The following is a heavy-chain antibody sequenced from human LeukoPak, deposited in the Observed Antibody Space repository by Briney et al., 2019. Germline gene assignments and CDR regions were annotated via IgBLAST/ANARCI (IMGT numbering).Heavy chain of an antibody. D-gene: IGHD4-11*01. Sequence: SETLSLTCAVYGGSFSGYYWSWIRQPPGKGLEWIGYIYYSGSTSYNPSLKSRVTISVDTSKNQFSLRLRSVTAADTAVYFCARGRVSSSTWYSTYYYFFYMDFWGKGTTVTVSS. CDR2: IYYSGST. J-gene: IGHJ6*03. V-gene: IGHV4-59*01. CDR1: GGSFSGYY. CDR3: ARGRVSSSTWYSTYYYFFYMDF.